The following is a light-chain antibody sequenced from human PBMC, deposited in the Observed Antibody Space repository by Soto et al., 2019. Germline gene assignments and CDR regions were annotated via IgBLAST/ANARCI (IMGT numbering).Light chain of an antibody. J-gene: IGLJ1*01. V-gene: IGLV2-8*01. CDR1: SSDVGGYNY. CDR3: LSYADTAYV. Sequence: QSALTQPPSASGSPGQSVTISCAGTSSDVGGYNYVSWYQQYPGKVPKLMIYEVSERPSGVPDRFSGSKSRNTAFLTVSGLQAEDEADYYCLSYADTAYVFGTGTKLTVL. CDR2: EVS.